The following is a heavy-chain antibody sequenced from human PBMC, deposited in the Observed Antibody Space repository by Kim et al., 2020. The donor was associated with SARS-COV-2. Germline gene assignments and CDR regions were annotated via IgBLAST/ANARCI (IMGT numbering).Heavy chain of an antibody. CDR1: GFTFSSYG. CDR3: AKDRWQLYGMDV. CDR2: ISYDGSNK. J-gene: IGHJ6*02. Sequence: GGSLRLSCAASGFTFSSYGMHWVRQAPGKGLEWVAVISYDGSNKYYADSVKGRFTISRDNSKNTLYLQMNSLRAEDTAVYYCAKDRWQLYGMDVWGQGTT. D-gene: IGHD2-15*01. V-gene: IGHV3-30*18.